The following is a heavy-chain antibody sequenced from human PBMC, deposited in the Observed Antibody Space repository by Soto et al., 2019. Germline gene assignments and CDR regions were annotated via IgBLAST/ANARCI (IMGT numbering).Heavy chain of an antibody. CDR1: GYTFTSYG. D-gene: IGHD5-18*01. Sequence: ASVKVCCKASGYTFTSYGISWVRQAPGQGLERMGWISAYNGNTNYAQKLQGRVTITRDTSASTAYMELSSLRSEDTAVYYCARDPGYSYGYNWGQGTLVTVSS. CDR3: ARDPGYSYGYN. V-gene: IGHV1-18*01. CDR2: ISAYNGNT. J-gene: IGHJ4*02.